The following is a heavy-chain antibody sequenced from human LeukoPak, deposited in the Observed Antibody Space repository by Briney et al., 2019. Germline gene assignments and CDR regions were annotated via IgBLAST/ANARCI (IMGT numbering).Heavy chain of an antibody. CDR2: IYSGGST. Sequence: PGGSLRLSCAASGLTVSSNYMSWVRQAPGKGLEWVSVIYSGGSTYYADSVKGRFTISRDNSKNTLYLQMNSLRAEDTAVYYCAREGRGYSYGTLGYWGQGTLVTVSS. D-gene: IGHD5-18*01. CDR3: AREGRGYSYGTLGY. V-gene: IGHV3-53*01. CDR1: GLTVSSNY. J-gene: IGHJ4*02.